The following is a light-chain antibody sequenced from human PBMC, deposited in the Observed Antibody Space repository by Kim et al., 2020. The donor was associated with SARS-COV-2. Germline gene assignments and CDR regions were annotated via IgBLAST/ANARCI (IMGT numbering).Light chain of an antibody. J-gene: IGLJ2*01. CDR2: GDS. Sequence: QSVLTQPPSVSGVPGQRVTISCTGSSSNIGAGYDVHWYQHLPGTAPRLLIFGDSNRPSGVPDRFSGSKSGTSASLAITGLQAEDEGDYYCQSSDRSLRGSIFGGGTKLTVL. V-gene: IGLV1-40*01. CDR1: SSNIGAGYD. CDR3: QSSDRSLRGSI.